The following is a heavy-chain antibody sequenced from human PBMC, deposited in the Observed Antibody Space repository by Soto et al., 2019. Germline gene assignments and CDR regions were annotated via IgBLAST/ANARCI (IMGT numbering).Heavy chain of an antibody. Sequence: PRWSLILSCAASGFPFTNYGMHWVRQAPGKGLEWVAVIWANGINKYYAYSVRGRVTISRYSSKNTLDFQMDSLRAEDTVLYYCVRERGRFDAFYIRGQGTMVT. V-gene: IGHV3-33*01. J-gene: IGHJ3*02. CDR2: IWANGINK. CDR3: VRERGRFDAFYI. CDR1: GFPFTNYG.